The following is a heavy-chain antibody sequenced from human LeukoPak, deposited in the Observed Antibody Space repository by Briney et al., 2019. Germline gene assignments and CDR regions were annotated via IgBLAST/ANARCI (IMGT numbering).Heavy chain of an antibody. CDR3: ARDRHSSWPTESDY. CDR2: INPNSGGT. CDR1: GYPFTGYS. Sequence: ASVKVSCKASGYPFTGYSMHWVRQAPGQGLEWMGWINPNSGGTNYAQKFQGRVTMTRDTSISTAYMELSRLTSDDTAVYYCARDRHSSWPTESDYWGQGTLVTVSS. J-gene: IGHJ4*02. V-gene: IGHV1-2*02. D-gene: IGHD6-13*01.